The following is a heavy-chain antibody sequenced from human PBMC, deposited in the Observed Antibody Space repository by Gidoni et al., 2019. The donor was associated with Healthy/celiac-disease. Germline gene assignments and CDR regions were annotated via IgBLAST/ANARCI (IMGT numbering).Heavy chain of an antibody. V-gene: IGHV3-30*18. CDR3: AKGHSGYDY. Sequence: QVQLVESGGGVVQPGRSLRLSCAASGFTFSSYGMHWVRQAPGKGLGWVAVISYDGSNKYYADSVKGRFTISRDNSKNTLYLQMNSLRAEDTAVYYCAKGHSGYDYWGQGTLVTVSS. CDR2: ISYDGSNK. CDR1: GFTFSSYG. D-gene: IGHD5-12*01. J-gene: IGHJ4*02.